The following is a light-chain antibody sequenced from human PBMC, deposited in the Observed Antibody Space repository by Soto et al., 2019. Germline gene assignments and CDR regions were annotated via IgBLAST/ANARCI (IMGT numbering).Light chain of an antibody. CDR1: SSNIGAGYD. J-gene: IGLJ3*02. V-gene: IGLV1-40*01. Sequence: QSVLTQPPSVSGAPGQRVTISCTGSSSNIGAGYDVHWYQQRPGTAPKLLIYGNSNRTSGVPDRFSGSKSGTSASLSITGLQAEYEADYYCQSYDSSLSGWVFGGGTKLTVL. CDR2: GNS. CDR3: QSYDSSLSGWV.